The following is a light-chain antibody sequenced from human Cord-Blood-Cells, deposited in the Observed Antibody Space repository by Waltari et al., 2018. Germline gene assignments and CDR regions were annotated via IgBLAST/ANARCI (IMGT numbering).Light chain of an antibody. J-gene: IGLJ2*01. CDR1: SSDVGGYNY. Sequence: QSALTQPPSASGSPGQSVTISCTGTSSDVGGYNYVPWYQQHPGKAPKLMIYEVSKRPSGDPDRFSGSKSGNTASLTVSGRQAENEADYYCSSYAGSNNLVFGGGTKLTVL. CDR2: EVS. CDR3: SSYAGSNNLV. V-gene: IGLV2-8*01.